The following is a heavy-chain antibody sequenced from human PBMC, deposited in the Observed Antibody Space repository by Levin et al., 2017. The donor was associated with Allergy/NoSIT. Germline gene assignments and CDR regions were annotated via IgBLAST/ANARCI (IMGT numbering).Heavy chain of an antibody. CDR2: IYSGGST. V-gene: IGHV3-53*01. J-gene: IGHJ6*02. CDR3: LTTVTTPSGMDV. CDR1: GFTVSSTY. D-gene: IGHD4-11*01. Sequence: LSLTCAASGFTVSSTYMSWVRQAPGKGLEWVSVIYSGGSTYYADSVKGRFTISRDNSKNTLYLQMNSLRAEDTAVYYCLTTVTTPSGMDVWGQGTTVTVSS.